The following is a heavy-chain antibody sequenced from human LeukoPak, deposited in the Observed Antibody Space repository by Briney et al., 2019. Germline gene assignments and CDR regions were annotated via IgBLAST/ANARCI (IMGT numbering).Heavy chain of an antibody. J-gene: IGHJ4*02. CDR1: GLTFSSYG. Sequence: GGTLRLSCAASGLTFSSYGMSWVRQAPGKGLEWVSLITWDGGSTYYADSVKGRFTISRDNSKNSLYLQMNSLRTEDTALYYCAKGKNTGSYLSHVDYWGQGTLVTVSS. D-gene: IGHD3-10*01. CDR3: AKGKNTGSYLSHVDY. CDR2: ITWDGGST. V-gene: IGHV3-43*01.